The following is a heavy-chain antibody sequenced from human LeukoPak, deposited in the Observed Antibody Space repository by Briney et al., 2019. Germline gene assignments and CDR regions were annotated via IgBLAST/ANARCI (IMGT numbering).Heavy chain of an antibody. V-gene: IGHV3-15*01. Sequence: KPGGSLRLSCAASGFTFSNAWMSWVRQAPGKGLEWVGRIKSKTDGGATDYAAPVKGRFTISRDDSKNTLYLQMNSLKTEDTAVYYCSAHLGFGRSWWLLDYWGQGTLVTVSS. CDR2: IKSKTDGGAT. J-gene: IGHJ4*02. D-gene: IGHD6-13*01. CDR1: GFTFSNAW. CDR3: SAHLGFGRSWWLLDY.